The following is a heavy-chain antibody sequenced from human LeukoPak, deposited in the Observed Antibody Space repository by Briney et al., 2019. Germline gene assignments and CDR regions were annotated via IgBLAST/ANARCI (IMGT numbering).Heavy chain of an antibody. Sequence: SESLSLTCTVCGRPISNYRWRWIRQQPGKGLEWIGYIYYSGSTNYNPSLKSRVTISVDTSNNQFSLRLSSVTAADTAVYYCARGGWYEDYWGRGTLVTVSS. J-gene: IGHJ4*02. CDR1: GRPISNYR. CDR3: ARGGWYEDY. CDR2: IYYSGST. D-gene: IGHD6-19*01. V-gene: IGHV4-59*08.